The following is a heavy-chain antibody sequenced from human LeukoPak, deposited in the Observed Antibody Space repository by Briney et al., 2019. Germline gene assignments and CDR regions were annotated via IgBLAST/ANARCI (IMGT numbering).Heavy chain of an antibody. CDR3: ARAESGYSGYRNDYYYYYMDV. J-gene: IGHJ6*03. CDR1: GGSISSYY. Sequence: SETLSLTCTVSGGSISSYYWSWIRQPAGKGLEWIGRIYTSGSTNYNPSLKSRVTMSVDTSKNQFSLRLTSVTAADTAVYYCARAESGYSGYRNDYYYYYMDVWGKGTTVTVSS. V-gene: IGHV4-4*07. CDR2: IYTSGST. D-gene: IGHD5-12*01.